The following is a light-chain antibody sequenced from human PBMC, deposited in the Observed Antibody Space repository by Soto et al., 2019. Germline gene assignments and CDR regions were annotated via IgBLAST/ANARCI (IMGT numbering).Light chain of an antibody. CDR3: QQYESYSPLT. CDR1: GSIRSW. CDR2: YAD. V-gene: IGKV1-5*01. Sequence: DIQMTQAPSTLSGSVGHRTTITSGGSGSIRSWLAWYQQKPGKAPKLLIYYADSLESGVPSRFIGRRSGTEFTLTIAGLQTEDFAAYYCQQYESYSPLTFGGGTKVDIK. J-gene: IGKJ4*01.